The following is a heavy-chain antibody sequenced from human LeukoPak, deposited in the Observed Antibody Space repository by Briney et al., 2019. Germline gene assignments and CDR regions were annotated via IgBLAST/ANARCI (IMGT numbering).Heavy chain of an antibody. V-gene: IGHV1-8*01. CDR2: MNPNSGNT. CDR1: GYTFTSYD. Sequence: ASVKVSCKASGYTFTSYDINWVRQATGQGLEWMGWMNPNSGNTGYAQKFQGRVTMTRNTSISTAYMELSSLRSEDTAVYYCARAYCSSTSCYKRGYYYYYMDVWGKGTTVTVSS. CDR3: ARAYCSSTSCYKRGYYYYYMDV. J-gene: IGHJ6*03. D-gene: IGHD2-2*02.